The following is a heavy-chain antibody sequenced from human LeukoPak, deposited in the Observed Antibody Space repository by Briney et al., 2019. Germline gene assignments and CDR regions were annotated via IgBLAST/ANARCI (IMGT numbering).Heavy chain of an antibody. D-gene: IGHD2-15*01. V-gene: IGHV4-59*01. Sequence: PSETLSLTCAVYGGSFSGYYWSWIRQPPGKGLEWIGYIYYSGSTNYNPSLKSRVTISVDTSKNQFSLKLSSVTAADTAVYYCARVGLGSGGSGYAFDIWGQGTMVTVSS. CDR2: IYYSGST. J-gene: IGHJ3*02. CDR1: GGSFSGYY. CDR3: ARVGLGSGGSGYAFDI.